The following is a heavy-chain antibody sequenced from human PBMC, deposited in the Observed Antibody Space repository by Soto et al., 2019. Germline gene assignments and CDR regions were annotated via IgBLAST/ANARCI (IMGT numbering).Heavy chain of an antibody. J-gene: IGHJ4*02. V-gene: IGHV3-23*01. CDR3: ARPGYCTGGSCYFFLY. CDR1: GFTFSSYA. Sequence: LRLSCAASGFTFSSYAMNWVRQAPGKGLEWVSSISGSGGSSYYAGSVKGRFSISRDNSKNTVYLQMNSLRAEDTAVYYCARPGYCTGGSCYFFLYWGQGTLVTVSS. CDR2: ISGSGGSS. D-gene: IGHD2-15*01.